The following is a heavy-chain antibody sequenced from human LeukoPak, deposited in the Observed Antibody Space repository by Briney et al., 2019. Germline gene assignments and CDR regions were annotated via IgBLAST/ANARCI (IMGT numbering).Heavy chain of an antibody. CDR1: GFTFSSYA. CDR2: ISGSGGST. Sequence: GGSLRLSCAASGFTFSSYAMSWVRQAPGKGLEWVSAISGSGGSTYYAGSVKGRFTISRDNSKNTLYLQMNSLRAEDTAVYYCAKELWPSYSSSWRITYFQHWGQGTLVTVSS. CDR3: AKELWPSYSSSWRITYFQH. J-gene: IGHJ1*01. D-gene: IGHD6-13*01. V-gene: IGHV3-23*01.